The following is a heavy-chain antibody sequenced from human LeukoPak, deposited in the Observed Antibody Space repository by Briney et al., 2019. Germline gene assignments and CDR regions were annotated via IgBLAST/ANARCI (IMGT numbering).Heavy chain of an antibody. CDR2: INPSGGST. V-gene: IGHV1-46*01. D-gene: IGHD1-26*01. CDR3: ASHSGSYSDAFDI. J-gene: IGHJ3*02. Sequence: ASVKVSCKASGYTFTSYYMHWVRQAPGQGLEWMGIINPSGGSTSYAQKFQGRVTITADKSTSTAYMELSSLRSEDTAVYYCASHSGSYSDAFDIWGQGTMVTVSS. CDR1: GYTFTSYY.